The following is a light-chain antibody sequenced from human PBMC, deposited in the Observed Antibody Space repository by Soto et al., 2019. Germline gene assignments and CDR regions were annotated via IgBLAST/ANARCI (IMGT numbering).Light chain of an antibody. CDR2: DAS. CDR1: ESVSTN. V-gene: IGKV3-11*01. Sequence: EVVLTQSPATLSLAPGERVTLSCRASESVSTNLAWYQQKPGQAPRLLIYDASNRATGIPARFSGSGSGTDFTLTISSLEPEDFAVYYCQQRSNWPGTFGQGPKVDIK. CDR3: QQRSNWPGT. J-gene: IGKJ1*01.